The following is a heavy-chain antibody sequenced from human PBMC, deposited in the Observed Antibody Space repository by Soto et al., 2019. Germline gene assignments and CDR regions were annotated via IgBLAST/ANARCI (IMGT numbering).Heavy chain of an antibody. CDR3: AKDSVGTIADYFDY. CDR1: EFTFNSYA. D-gene: IGHD1-7*01. Sequence: PGGSLRLSCAASEFTFNSYAMSWVRQAPGKGMEWVASISGSGETTYYADSVRGRFTVSRDNSKNTLFLQMNSLKAEDAAVYSCAKDSVGTIADYFDYWGLGT. V-gene: IGHV3-23*01. J-gene: IGHJ4*02. CDR2: ISGSGETT.